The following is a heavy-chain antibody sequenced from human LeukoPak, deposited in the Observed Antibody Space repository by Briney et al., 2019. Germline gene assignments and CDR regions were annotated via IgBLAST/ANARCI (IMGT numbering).Heavy chain of an antibody. V-gene: IGHV3-66*04. CDR3: ARLRTGAFDI. J-gene: IGHJ3*02. CDR2: LNSGGGT. Sequence: SGGSLRLSCAASGFTVSSTYMSWVRQAPGKGLEWVSGLNSGGGTYYADSVKGRFTISRDSSKNTLSLQMNSLRGEDTAVYFCARLRTGAFDIWGQGTMVTVSS. CDR1: GFTVSSTY.